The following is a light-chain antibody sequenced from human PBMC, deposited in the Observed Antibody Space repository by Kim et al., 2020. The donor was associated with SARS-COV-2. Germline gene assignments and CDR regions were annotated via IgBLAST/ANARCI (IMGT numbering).Light chain of an antibody. CDR2: DAS. CDR1: QDISNY. Sequence: DIQMTQSPSSLSASVGDRVTITCQASQDISNYLNWYQQKPGKAPKLLISDASNLERGVPSRFSGSGSGTDFTFTISSLQPEDIATYYCQQFDNLPWTFGQGTKVDIK. J-gene: IGKJ1*01. CDR3: QQFDNLPWT. V-gene: IGKV1-33*01.